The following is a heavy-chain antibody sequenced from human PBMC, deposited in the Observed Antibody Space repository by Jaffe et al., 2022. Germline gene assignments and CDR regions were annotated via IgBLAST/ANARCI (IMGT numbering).Heavy chain of an antibody. CDR2: IRSKAYGGTT. Sequence: EVQLVESGGGLVQPGRSLRLSCTASGFTFGDYAMSWVRQAPGKGLEWVGFIRSKAYGGTTEYAASVKGRFTISRDDSKSIAYLQMNSLKTEDTAVYYCTSPPLSQYYYGSEYYYYYYMDVWGKGTTVTVSS. V-gene: IGHV3-49*04. J-gene: IGHJ6*03. CDR1: GFTFGDYA. D-gene: IGHD3-10*01. CDR3: TSPPLSQYYYGSEYYYYYYMDV.